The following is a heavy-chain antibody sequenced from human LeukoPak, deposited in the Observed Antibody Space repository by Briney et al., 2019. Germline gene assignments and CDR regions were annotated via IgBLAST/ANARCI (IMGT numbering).Heavy chain of an antibody. D-gene: IGHD3-22*01. J-gene: IGHJ4*02. V-gene: IGHV1-69*13. Sequence: GASVKVSCKASGGTFSSYAISWVRQAPGQGLEWMGGIIPIFGTANYAQKFQGRVTITADESTSTAYMELSSLRSEDTAVYYCARGTYYYDSSGIAFDYWGQGTLVTVSS. CDR1: GGTFSSYA. CDR2: IIPIFGTA. CDR3: ARGTYYYDSSGIAFDY.